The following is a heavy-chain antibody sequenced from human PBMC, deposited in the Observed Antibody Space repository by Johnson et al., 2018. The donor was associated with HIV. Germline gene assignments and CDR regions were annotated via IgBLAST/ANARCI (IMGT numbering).Heavy chain of an antibody. CDR2: LFSGGST. J-gene: IGHJ3*02. Sequence: VQLVESGGGLVQPGGSLRLSCAASGISVSGYYMSWVRQAPGKGLEWVSVLFSGGSTYYADSVKGRFTISRDNSKNTLYLQMNSLRAEDTAVYYCALYPPDAFDIWGQGTMVTVSS. V-gene: IGHV3-66*01. CDR3: ALYPPDAFDI. CDR1: GISVSGYY. D-gene: IGHD5/OR15-5a*01.